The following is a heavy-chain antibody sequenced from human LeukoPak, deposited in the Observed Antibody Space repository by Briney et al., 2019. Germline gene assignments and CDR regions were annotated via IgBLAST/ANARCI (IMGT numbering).Heavy chain of an antibody. Sequence: PSETLSLTCTVYGGSFSDDYWSWVRQPPGEGLQWIGEINPGGSTNKNPSLQSRLIMSADTSKNQFSLNLTSVTAADTAVYYCARVHGHNLGTLDYWGQGILVTVTS. J-gene: IGHJ4*02. V-gene: IGHV4-34*01. CDR2: INPGGST. D-gene: IGHD5-24*01. CDR3: ARVHGHNLGTLDY. CDR1: GGSFSDDY.